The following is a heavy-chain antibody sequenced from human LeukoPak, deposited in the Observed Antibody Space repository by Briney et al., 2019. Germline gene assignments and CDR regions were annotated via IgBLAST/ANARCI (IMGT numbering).Heavy chain of an antibody. D-gene: IGHD2-2*01. CDR1: GYTFTSYG. CDR2: ISAYNGNT. J-gene: IGHJ3*02. CDR3: AADRGCSSSRCSDDFDI. Sequence: GASVKVSCKASGYTFTSYGISWVRQAPGQGLEWMGWISAYNGNTNYAQKLQGRVTMTTDTSTSTAYMELRSLRSDDTAVYRCAADRGCSSSRCSDDFDIWGQGTMVTVSS. V-gene: IGHV1-18*01.